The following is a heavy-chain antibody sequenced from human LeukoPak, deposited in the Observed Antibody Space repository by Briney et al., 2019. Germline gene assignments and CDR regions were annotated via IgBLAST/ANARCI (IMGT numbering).Heavy chain of an antibody. J-gene: IGHJ4*02. V-gene: IGHV4-59*12. D-gene: IGHD1-26*01. CDR1: GGSISSYY. CDR2: IYYSGST. CDR3: APGQGGSYTPTGHV. Sequence: SSETLSLTCTVSGGSISSYYWSWIRQPPGKGLEWIGYIYYSGSTNYNPSLKSRVTISVDTSKNQFSLKLCSVTAADTAVYYCAPGQGGSYTPTGHVWGQGTLVTVSS.